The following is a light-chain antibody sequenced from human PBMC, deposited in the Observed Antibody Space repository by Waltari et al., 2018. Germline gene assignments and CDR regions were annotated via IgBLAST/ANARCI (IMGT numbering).Light chain of an antibody. CDR3: AAWDDNLSGVV. V-gene: IGLV1-47*01. CDR2: RNN. J-gene: IGLJ2*01. CDR1: SSNIGSNY. Sequence: QSVLPQPPSASGTPGQRVTISCSGTSSNIGSNYVYWYQQLPGTAPKLLIYRNNQRPSGVPDRFSGSKSGTSASLAISGLRSEDEADYYCAAWDDNLSGVVFGGGTKLTVL.